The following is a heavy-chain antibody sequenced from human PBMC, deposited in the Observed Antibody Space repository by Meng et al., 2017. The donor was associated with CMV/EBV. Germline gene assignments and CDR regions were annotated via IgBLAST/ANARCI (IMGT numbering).Heavy chain of an antibody. D-gene: IGHD3-22*01. J-gene: IGHJ4*02. CDR3: ARDTWWEPVTMKPRVDY. CDR2: IYYSGST. Sequence: SISSSSYYWGWIRQPPGKGLEWIGGIYYSGSTYYNPSLKSRVTISVDTSKNQFSLKLSSVTAADTAVYYCARDTWWEPVTMKPRVDYWGQGTLVTVSS. CDR1: SISSSSYY. V-gene: IGHV4-39*07.